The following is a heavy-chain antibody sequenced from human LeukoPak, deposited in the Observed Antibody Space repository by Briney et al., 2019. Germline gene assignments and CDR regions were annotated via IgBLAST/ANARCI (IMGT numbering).Heavy chain of an antibody. Sequence: GRSLRLSCAASGFTFSNYGMHWVRQAPGKGLEWVAVISYDGSNKDYADSVKGRFTISRDSSKNTVYLQMNSLRVEDTAVYYCAKDWAPYCGGDCYFNYWGQGTLVTVSS. D-gene: IGHD2-21*02. CDR2: ISYDGSNK. CDR1: GFTFSNYG. J-gene: IGHJ4*02. CDR3: AKDWAPYCGGDCYFNY. V-gene: IGHV3-30*18.